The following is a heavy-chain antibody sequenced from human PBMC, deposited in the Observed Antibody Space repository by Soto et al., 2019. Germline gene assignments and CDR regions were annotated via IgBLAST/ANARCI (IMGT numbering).Heavy chain of an antibody. CDR2: VGQDGTP. D-gene: IGHD3-3*01. J-gene: IGHJ4*02. Sequence: EVQLLESGGGLVQPGGSLRLSCAASGFTFSPYTIDGVRLVPCMGPACVSGVGQDGTPYSSDSVKGRSTVSRDNSRPSVYFDMMALRGADPAVYYCAKDMRPDGVWDFGHWGQGTLVTVSS. CDR3: AKDMRPDGVWDFGH. CDR1: GFTFSPYT. V-gene: IGHV3-23*01.